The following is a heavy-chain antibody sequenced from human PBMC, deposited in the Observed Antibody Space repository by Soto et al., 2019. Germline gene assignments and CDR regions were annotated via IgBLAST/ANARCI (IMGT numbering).Heavy chain of an antibody. CDR3: ARLGAFYQAMDS. CDR2: IYYAGTT. CDR1: DGSLSPNY. D-gene: IGHD2-2*01. V-gene: IGHV4-59*08. Sequence: SETLSLTCTVSDGSLSPNYWSWIRQPPGKGLEWIGYIYYAGTTTYNSSLQSRVSISLDTSKNEVSLKLTSVTAADTAVYFCARLGAFYQAMDSWGQGTLVTVSS. J-gene: IGHJ1*01.